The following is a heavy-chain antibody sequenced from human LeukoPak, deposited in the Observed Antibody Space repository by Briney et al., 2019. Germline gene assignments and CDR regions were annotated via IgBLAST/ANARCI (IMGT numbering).Heavy chain of an antibody. CDR3: AVGDGPGL. CDR2: ISYDGTNK. CDR1: GFNFSSYG. V-gene: IGHV3-30*03. D-gene: IGHD3-10*01. Sequence: ERSLRLSCAASGFNFSSYGMHWVRQAPGKGLEWMAVISYDGTNKYYADSVKGRFTISRGNSKDTLFLQMNSLRVEDTAVFYCAVGDGPGLWGQGTLVTVSS. J-gene: IGHJ4*02.